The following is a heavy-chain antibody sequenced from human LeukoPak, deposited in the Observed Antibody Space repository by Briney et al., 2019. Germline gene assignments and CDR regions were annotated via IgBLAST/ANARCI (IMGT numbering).Heavy chain of an antibody. CDR2: IWYDGSNK. CDR3: AKDLGDNWFDP. J-gene: IGHJ5*02. V-gene: IGHV3-33*06. Sequence: GGSLRLSCAASGFTFSSYGMHWVRQAPGKGLEWVAVIWYDGSNKYYADSVKGRFTISRDNSKNTLYLQMNSLRAEDTAVDYCAKDLGDNWFDPWGQGTLVTVSS. CDR1: GFTFSSYG.